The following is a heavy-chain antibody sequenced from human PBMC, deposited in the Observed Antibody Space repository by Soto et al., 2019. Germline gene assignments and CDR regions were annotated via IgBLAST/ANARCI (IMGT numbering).Heavy chain of an antibody. V-gene: IGHV5-51*01. J-gene: IGHJ4*02. CDR1: GYSFTSYW. CDR2: IYPGDSDT. Sequence: ESLKISCKGSGYSFTSYWIGWVRQMPGKGLEWMGIIYPGDSDTRYSPSFQGQVTISADKSISTAYLQWSSLKASDTAMYYCARHAPGGYYDSSGYYYGPDYWGQGTLVTVSS. CDR3: ARHAPGGYYDSSGYYYGPDY. D-gene: IGHD3-22*01.